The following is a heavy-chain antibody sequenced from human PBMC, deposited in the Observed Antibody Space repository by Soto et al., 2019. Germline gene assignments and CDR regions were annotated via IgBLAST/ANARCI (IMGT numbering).Heavy chain of an antibody. CDR3: AKDFGPRPYSSGWFGAAFDY. CDR2: ISWNSGSI. J-gene: IGHJ4*02. D-gene: IGHD6-19*01. CDR1: GFTFDDYA. Sequence: EVQLVESGGGLVQPGRSLRLSCAASGFTFDDYAMHWVRQAPGKGLEWVSGISWNSGSIGYADSVKGRFTISRDNAKNSLYLQMNSLRAEDTALYYCAKDFGPRPYSSGWFGAAFDYGGQGTLVTVSS. V-gene: IGHV3-9*01.